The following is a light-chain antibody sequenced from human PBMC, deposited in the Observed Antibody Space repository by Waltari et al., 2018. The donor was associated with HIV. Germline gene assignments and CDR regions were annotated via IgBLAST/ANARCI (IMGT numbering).Light chain of an antibody. CDR3: GTWDSSLSAGL. CDR2: EVS. V-gene: IGLV2-8*01. CDR1: SRDVGGYGY. Sequence: QSALPQPPSASGSPGQAVTISCSGTSRDVGGYGYVPWYPQHPGKAPKLMIYEVSKRPSGVPDRFSGSKSGTSATLGITGLQTGDEADYYCGTWDSSLSAGLFGGGTKLTVL. J-gene: IGLJ2*01.